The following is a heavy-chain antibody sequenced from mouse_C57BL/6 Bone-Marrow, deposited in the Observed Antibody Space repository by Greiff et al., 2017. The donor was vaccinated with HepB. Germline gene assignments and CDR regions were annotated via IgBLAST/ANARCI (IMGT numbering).Heavy chain of an antibody. CDR2: IYPGNSDT. CDR3: TGYYGSHWYFDV. CDR1: GYTFTSYW. Sequence: DVQLQESGTVLARPGASVKMSCKTSGYTFTSYWMHWVKQRPGQGLEWIGAIYPGNSDTSYNQKFKGKAKLTAVTSASTAYMELSSLTNEDSAVYYCTGYYGSHWYFDVWGTGTTVTVSS. J-gene: IGHJ1*03. V-gene: IGHV1-5*01. D-gene: IGHD1-1*01.